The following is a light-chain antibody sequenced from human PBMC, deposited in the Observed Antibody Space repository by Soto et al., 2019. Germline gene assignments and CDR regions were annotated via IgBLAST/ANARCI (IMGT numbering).Light chain of an antibody. V-gene: IGLV2-14*01. J-gene: IGLJ1*01. CDR3: TSYTGSTTLDV. CDR2: EVS. CDR1: SSDVGGYNY. Sequence: QSVLTQPASVSGSPGQSITISCTGTSSDVGGYNYVSWYQQHPGNAPKLMIYEVSNRPSGVSNRFSGSKSGHTASLTISGLQSEDEADYFCTSYTGSTTLDVFGTGTKVTVL.